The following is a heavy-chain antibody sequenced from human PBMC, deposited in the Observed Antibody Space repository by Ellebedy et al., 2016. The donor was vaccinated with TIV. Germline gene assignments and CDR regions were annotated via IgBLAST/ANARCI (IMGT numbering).Heavy chain of an antibody. CDR3: AAAHGGAVVG. Sequence: GSLRLSCTVSGGSISGSFWTWIRQSPGKGLEWIGYVFHSGATNYNPSLKSRLTIAIDTSKNQFSLRLTSVTAADTAVYYCAAAHGGAVVGWGQGILVTVSS. J-gene: IGHJ4*01. V-gene: IGHV4-59*12. D-gene: IGHD2-15*01. CDR1: GGSISGSF. CDR2: VFHSGAT.